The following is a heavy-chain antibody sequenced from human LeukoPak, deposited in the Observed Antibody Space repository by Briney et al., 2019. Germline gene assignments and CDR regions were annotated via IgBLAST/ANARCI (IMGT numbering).Heavy chain of an antibody. CDR2: IWYDGSNK. V-gene: IGHV3-33*01. CDR3: ASQYCSSTRCYVRQQLVLGHY. Sequence: SGGSLRLSCAASGFTFSTYGMHCVRQAPGKGLEWVAVIWYDGSNKYYADSVKGRFTISRDNSKNTLYLQMNSLSAEDTAVYYCASQYCSSTRCYVRQQLVLGHYWGEGTLVTVSS. J-gene: IGHJ4*02. CDR1: GFTFSTYG. D-gene: IGHD2-2*01.